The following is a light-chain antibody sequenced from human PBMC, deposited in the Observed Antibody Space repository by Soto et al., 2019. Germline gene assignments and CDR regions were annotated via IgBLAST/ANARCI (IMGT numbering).Light chain of an antibody. CDR2: DAS. Sequence: DIQMTQSPSTLTASVGDRGTLTCRASQSISTWLAWYKQKPGKAPKLLIYDASSLESGVPSRFSGSGSGTEFTLTISSLQPDDSATYDCQQYNTFLTFGGGTKVDIK. V-gene: IGKV1-5*01. J-gene: IGKJ4*01. CDR3: QQYNTFLT. CDR1: QSISTW.